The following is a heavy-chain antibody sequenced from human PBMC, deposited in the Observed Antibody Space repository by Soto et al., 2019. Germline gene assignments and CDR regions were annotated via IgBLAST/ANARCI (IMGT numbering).Heavy chain of an antibody. CDR1: GGSISSSSYY. CDR3: ARHGALLSNADY. D-gene: IGHD3-3*02. V-gene: IGHV4-39*01. J-gene: IGHJ4*02. CDR2: IYYSGST. Sequence: SQTLSLTCTVSGGSISSSSYYWGWIRQPPGKGLEWIGSIYYSGSTYYNPSLKSRVTISVDTSKNQFSLKLSSVTAADTAVYYCARHGALLSNADYWGQGTLVTVSS.